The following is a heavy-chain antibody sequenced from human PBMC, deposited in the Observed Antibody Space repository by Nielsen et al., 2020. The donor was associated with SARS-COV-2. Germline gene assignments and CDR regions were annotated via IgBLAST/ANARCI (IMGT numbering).Heavy chain of an antibody. D-gene: IGHD6-13*01. CDR1: GFTFSSYG. CDR2: IWYDGSNK. V-gene: IGHV3-30*02. J-gene: IGHJ4*02. CDR3: TKGAQLGDY. Sequence: GGSLRLSCAASGFTFSSYGMHWVRQAPGKGLEWVAVIWYDGSNKYYADSVKGRFTISRDNSKNTLSLQMNSLRAEDTAVYYCTKGAQLGDYWGQGTLVTVSS.